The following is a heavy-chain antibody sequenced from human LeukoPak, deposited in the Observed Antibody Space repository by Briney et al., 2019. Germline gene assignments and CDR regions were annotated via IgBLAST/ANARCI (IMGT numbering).Heavy chain of an antibody. J-gene: IGHJ5*02. CDR1: GYTFTSYD. CDR3: ARKYSSSWTPGFDP. V-gene: IGHV1-8*03. D-gene: IGHD6-13*01. Sequence: ASVKVSCKASGYTFTSYDINWVRQATGQGLEWMGWMNPNSGNTGYAQKFQGRVTITRNTSISTAYMELSSLRSEDTAVYYCARKYSSSWTPGFDPWGQGTLVTVSS. CDR2: MNPNSGNT.